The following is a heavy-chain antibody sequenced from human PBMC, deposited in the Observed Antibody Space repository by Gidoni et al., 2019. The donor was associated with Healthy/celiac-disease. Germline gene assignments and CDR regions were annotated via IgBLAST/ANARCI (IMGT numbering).Heavy chain of an antibody. V-gene: IGHV3-9*01. CDR2: SSWNSGSI. CDR3: AKGLYSSSWYPYFQH. D-gene: IGHD6-13*01. CDR1: GFTFDDYA. Sequence: EVQLVESGGGLVQPGRSLRLSCSASGFTFDDYAMHWVRQAPGKGLEWVSGSSWNSGSIGYADSVKGRFTSSRDNAKNSLYLQMNSLRAEDTALYYCAKGLYSSSWYPYFQHWGQGTLVTVSS. J-gene: IGHJ1*01.